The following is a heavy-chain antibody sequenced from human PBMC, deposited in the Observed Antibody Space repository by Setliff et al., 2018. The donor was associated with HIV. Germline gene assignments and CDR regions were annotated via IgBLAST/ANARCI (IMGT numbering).Heavy chain of an antibody. CDR3: ARGPLLAGDGPYYFDY. D-gene: IGHD7-27*01. CDR2: INPNSGGT. CDR1: GYIITGYL. Sequence: ASVKVSCKASGYIITGYLIHWVRQAPGQGLEWMGWINPNSGGTNFAQKFQGRITMTRDTSISTAYMELSSLRSEDTAVFYCARGPLLAGDGPYYFDYWGQGTRVTVSS. J-gene: IGHJ4*02. V-gene: IGHV1-2*02.